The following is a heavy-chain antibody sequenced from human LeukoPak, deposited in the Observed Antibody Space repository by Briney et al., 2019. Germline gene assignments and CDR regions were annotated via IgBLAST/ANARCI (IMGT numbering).Heavy chain of an antibody. D-gene: IGHD3-3*01. CDR3: AKEAYTIWDAFDI. CDR1: GFTFSSYA. V-gene: IGHV3-23*01. CDR2: ISDSGGSI. Sequence: GGSLRLSCAASGFTFSSYAMTCVRQAPGKGLEWVSAISDSGGSIYYADSAKGRFTISRDNSKNTLYLQMNSLRAEDTAVYYCAKEAYTIWDAFDIWGQGTMVTVSS. J-gene: IGHJ3*02.